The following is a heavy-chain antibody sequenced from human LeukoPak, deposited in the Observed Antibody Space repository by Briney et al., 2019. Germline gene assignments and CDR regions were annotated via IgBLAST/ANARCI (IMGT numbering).Heavy chain of an antibody. CDR2: IHPNSGGT. V-gene: IGHV1-2*02. CDR1: GYTFTGYY. Sequence: ASVKVSCKASGYTFTGYYMHWVRQAPGQGLEWMGWIHPNSGGTNYAQKFQGRVTMTRDTPISTAYMELSRLRSDDTAVYYCARGQRGYSYGNYFDYWGQGTLVTVSS. D-gene: IGHD5-18*01. J-gene: IGHJ4*02. CDR3: ARGQRGYSYGNYFDY.